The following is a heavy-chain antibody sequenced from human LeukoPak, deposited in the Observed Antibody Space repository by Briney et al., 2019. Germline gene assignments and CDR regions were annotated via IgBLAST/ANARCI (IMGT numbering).Heavy chain of an antibody. Sequence: GASVKVSCKTSGYTFSSYGISWVRQAPGQGPEWMGWISVYDGNTNYAHKLQDRLTLTTDTSTDTAHMELWMLRSDDTAVYYCLRARADRSGYYRYWGQGTLVTVSS. J-gene: IGHJ4*02. D-gene: IGHD3-22*01. CDR2: ISVYDGNT. CDR3: LRARADRSGYYRY. V-gene: IGHV1-18*01. CDR1: GYTFSSYG.